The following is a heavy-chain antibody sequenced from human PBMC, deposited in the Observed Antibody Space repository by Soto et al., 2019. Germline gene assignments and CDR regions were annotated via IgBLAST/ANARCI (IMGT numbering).Heavy chain of an antibody. CDR3: AKESIGGWVLH. J-gene: IGHJ4*02. Sequence: SETLSLTCTVSGGSISSGYWSWIRQSPGKGLEWIGYFHDSGFTNYNTSPRRRVTISVDTSNNQLSLKLTSVTAADTAVYYCAKESIGGWVLHWGQGTLVTVSS. D-gene: IGHD6-19*01. V-gene: IGHV4-59*01. CDR2: FHDSGFT. CDR1: GGSISSGY.